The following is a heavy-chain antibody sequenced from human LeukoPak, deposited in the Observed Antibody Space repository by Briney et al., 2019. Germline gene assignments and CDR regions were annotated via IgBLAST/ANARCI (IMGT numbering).Heavy chain of an antibody. D-gene: IGHD3-10*01. Sequence: SETLSLTCTVSGGSICSSSYYWSWIRQPPGKGLEWIGYIYYSESTYYNPSLKSRVTISVDTSKNQFSLKLSSVTAADTAVYYCARGNLGGSGSYIFDYWGQGTLVTVSS. CDR1: GGSICSSSYY. V-gene: IGHV4-30-4*01. CDR2: IYYSEST. J-gene: IGHJ4*02. CDR3: ARGNLGGSGSYIFDY.